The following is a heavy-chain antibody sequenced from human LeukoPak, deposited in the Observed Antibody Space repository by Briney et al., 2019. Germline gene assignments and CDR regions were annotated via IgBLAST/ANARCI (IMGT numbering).Heavy chain of an antibody. CDR3: ARGRGDGSSRYFDL. J-gene: IGHJ2*01. CDR1: GFTFSDYG. Sequence: GGSLRLSCAASGFTFSDYGMHWVRQAPGKGLEWVAVISYDGSNKYYADSVKGRFTISRDNSKNTLYLQMNSLRAEDTAVYYCARGRGDGSSRYFDLWGRGTLVTVSS. V-gene: IGHV3-30*19. D-gene: IGHD2-21*01. CDR2: ISYDGSNK.